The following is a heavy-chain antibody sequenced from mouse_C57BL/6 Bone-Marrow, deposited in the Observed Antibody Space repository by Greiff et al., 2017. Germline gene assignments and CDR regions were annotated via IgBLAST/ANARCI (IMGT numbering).Heavy chain of an antibody. J-gene: IGHJ2*01. CDR2: ISDGGSYT. V-gene: IGHV5-4*01. CDR3: ARVQFITTVVAYYFDY. D-gene: IGHD1-1*01. CDR1: GFTFSSYA. Sequence: EVHLVESGGGLVKPGGSLKLSCAASGFTFSSYAMSWVRQTPEKRLEWVATISDGGSYTYYPDNVKGRFTISRDNAKNNLYLQMSHLKSEDTAMYYCARVQFITTVVAYYFDYWGQGTTLTVSS.